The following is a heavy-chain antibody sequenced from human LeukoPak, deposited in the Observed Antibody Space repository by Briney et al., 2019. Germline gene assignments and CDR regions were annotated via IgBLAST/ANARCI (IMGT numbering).Heavy chain of an antibody. V-gene: IGHV3-74*01. CDR1: GFTFSSYL. Sequence: PGGSLRLSCAASGFTFSSYLMHWVRQAPGKGLVWVSRINSDGSSTSYADSVKGRFTISRDNAQNTLYLEMNSLRAEDTAVYFCARDLRDYYGSGSYYNALDYWGQGTLVTVSS. J-gene: IGHJ4*02. CDR2: INSDGSST. D-gene: IGHD3-10*01. CDR3: ARDLRDYYGSGSYYNALDY.